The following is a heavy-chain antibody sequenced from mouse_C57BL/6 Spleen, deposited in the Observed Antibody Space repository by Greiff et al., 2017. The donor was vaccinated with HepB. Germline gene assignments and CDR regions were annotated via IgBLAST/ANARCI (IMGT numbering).Heavy chain of an antibody. J-gene: IGHJ4*01. CDR2: ISYDGSN. D-gene: IGHD4-1*02. CDR1: GYSITSGYY. V-gene: IGHV3-6*01. CDR3: ARLNWDYAMDY. Sequence: EVQLQESGPGLVKPSQSLSLTCSVTGYSITSGYYWNWIRQFPGNKLEWMGYISYDGSNNYNPSLKNRISITRDTSKNQFFLKLNSVTTEDTATYYCARLNWDYAMDYWGQGTSVTVSS.